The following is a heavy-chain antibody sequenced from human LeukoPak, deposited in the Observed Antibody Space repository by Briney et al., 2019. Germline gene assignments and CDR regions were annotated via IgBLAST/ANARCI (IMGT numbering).Heavy chain of an antibody. V-gene: IGHV1-69*04. CDR3: ARDHSGYSSGSSFYYYGMDV. J-gene: IGHJ6*02. D-gene: IGHD6-19*01. CDR2: IIPILGIA. CDR1: GGTFSSYA. Sequence: SVKVSCKASGGTFSSYAISWVRQAPGQGLEWMGRIIPILGIANYAQKFQGRVTITADESTSTACMELSSLRSEDTAVYYCARDHSGYSSGSSFYYYGMDVWGQGTTVTVSS.